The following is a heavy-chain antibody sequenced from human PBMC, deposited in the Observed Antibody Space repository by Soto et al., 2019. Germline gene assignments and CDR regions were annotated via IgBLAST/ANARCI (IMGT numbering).Heavy chain of an antibody. CDR1: GFNFNKYA. V-gene: IGHV3-23*01. J-gene: IGHJ4*02. CDR2: ISCCGGTA. CDR3: AKADGEQWRLPPLEN. Sequence: EVQLLESGGDLVRPGESLRLSCAASGFNFNKYAMSWVRQAPGEGLEWVSGISCCGGTASYADSVKGRFTIARDDSKNTLFLHMNSLRVEDTAEYFWAKADGEQWRLPPLENWGPGTLVTVS. D-gene: IGHD6-19*01.